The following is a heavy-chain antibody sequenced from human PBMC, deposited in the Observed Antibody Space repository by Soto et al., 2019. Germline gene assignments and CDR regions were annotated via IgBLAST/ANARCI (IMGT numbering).Heavy chain of an antibody. J-gene: IGHJ4*02. Sequence: QVQLVESGGGVVQPGRSLRLSCAASGFTFSSYGMHWVRQAPGKGLEWVAVISYDGSNKYYADSVKGRFTISRDNSKNTLYLQMNSLRAEDTAVYYCAKGTGYYDSSGYYFDFYYFDSWGQGTLVTVSS. V-gene: IGHV3-30*18. CDR3: AKGTGYYDSSGYYFDFYYFDS. CDR1: GFTFSSYG. D-gene: IGHD3-22*01. CDR2: ISYDGSNK.